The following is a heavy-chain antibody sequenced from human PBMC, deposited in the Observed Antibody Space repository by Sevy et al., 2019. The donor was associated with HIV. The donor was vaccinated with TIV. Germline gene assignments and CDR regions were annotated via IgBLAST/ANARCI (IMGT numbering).Heavy chain of an antibody. CDR2: ISGSGVST. CDR3: ATDVRYDSSGYFDY. V-gene: IGHV3-23*01. J-gene: IGHJ4*02. CDR1: RFTLRSYA. Sequence: GGSLRLSCAASRFTLRSYAMSWVRQAPGKGLEWDSAISGSGVSTYYADSVKGRFTISRDNSKNTLYLQMNSLRAEDTAVYYCATDVRYDSSGYFDYWGQGILVTVSS. D-gene: IGHD3-22*01.